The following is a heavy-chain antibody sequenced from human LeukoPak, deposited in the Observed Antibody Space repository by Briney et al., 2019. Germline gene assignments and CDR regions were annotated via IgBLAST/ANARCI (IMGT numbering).Heavy chain of an antibody. CDR3: ARDRSNSVPYYFDC. V-gene: IGHV1-18*01. CDR1: GGTFSSYT. Sequence: ASVKVSCKSSGGTFSSYTIRWVRQAPGQGLEGMGWISASNGNTHYAQKLQGRVTMTTDTSTNTAYRELRSLRSHDTAVYYCARDRSNSVPYYFDCWGQGTLVTVSS. J-gene: IGHJ4*02. D-gene: IGHD1-26*01. CDR2: ISASNGNT.